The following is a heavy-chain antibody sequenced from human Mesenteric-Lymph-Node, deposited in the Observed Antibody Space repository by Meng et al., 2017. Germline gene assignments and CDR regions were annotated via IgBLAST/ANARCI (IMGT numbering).Heavy chain of an antibody. V-gene: IGHV1-2*02. CDR1: GYTFTGYY. Sequence: ASVKVSCKASGYTFTGYYMHWVRQAPGQGLEWMGWINPNSGGTNYAQKFQGRVTMTRDTSISTAYMELSRLRSDDTAVYYCARAMTTVTTGGDYWGQGTLVTVSS. D-gene: IGHD4-17*01. CDR2: INPNSGGT. J-gene: IGHJ4*02. CDR3: ARAMTTVTTGGDY.